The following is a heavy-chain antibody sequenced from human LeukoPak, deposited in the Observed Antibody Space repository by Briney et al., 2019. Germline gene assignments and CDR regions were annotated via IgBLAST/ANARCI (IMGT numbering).Heavy chain of an antibody. CDR1: GFTFSVHY. D-gene: IGHD2-21*02. V-gene: IGHV3-72*01. Sequence: AGGSLRLSCAASGFTFSVHYMDWVRRAPGKGLEWVGRVRNKANTYSTDYAASVRGRFTISRDDSKNSLYLQMNGLKTEDTAVYYCARAGGSGDYYSHYSDYWGQGTLVTVSS. CDR3: ARAGGSGDYYSHYSDY. J-gene: IGHJ4*02. CDR2: VRNKANTYST.